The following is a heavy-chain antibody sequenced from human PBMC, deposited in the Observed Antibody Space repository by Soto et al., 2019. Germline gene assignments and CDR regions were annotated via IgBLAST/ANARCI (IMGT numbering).Heavy chain of an antibody. CDR1: GSTFTGYF. D-gene: IGHD4-17*01. Sequence: ASVKVSCKASGSTFTGYFTHWVRQAPGQGLEWMGWINPNSGDTNYAQKLQGRVTMTRDTSISTAYMELSRLRSDDTAVYYCARGPSLTVTDYFDYWGQGTLVTVSS. V-gene: IGHV1-2*02. CDR3: ARGPSLTVTDYFDY. CDR2: INPNSGDT. J-gene: IGHJ4*02.